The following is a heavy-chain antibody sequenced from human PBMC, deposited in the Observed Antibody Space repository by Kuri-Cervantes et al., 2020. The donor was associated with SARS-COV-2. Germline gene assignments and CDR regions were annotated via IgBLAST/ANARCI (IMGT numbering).Heavy chain of an antibody. CDR2: ISSSSSYI. CDR1: GFTFSSYS. CDR3: AKGRIHHSDAFDI. Sequence: GESLKISCAASGFTFSSYSMNWVRQAPGKGLEWVSSISSSSSYIYYADSVKGRFTISRGNSKNTLYLQMNSLRAEDTAVYYCAKGRIHHSDAFDIWGQGTMVTVSS. D-gene: IGHD1-14*01. V-gene: IGHV3-21*04. J-gene: IGHJ3*02.